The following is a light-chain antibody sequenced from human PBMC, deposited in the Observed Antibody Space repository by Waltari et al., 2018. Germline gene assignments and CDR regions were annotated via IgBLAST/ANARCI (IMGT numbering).Light chain of an antibody. J-gene: IGLJ2*01. CDR3: QAWDSSTVV. CDR2: QDS. CDR1: KLGDKY. V-gene: IGLV3-1*01. Sequence: SYELTQPPSVSVSPGQTASITCSGDKLGDKYACWYQQKPGQSPVRVIYQDSKRPSGIPERLPGSSSGNTATLTISGTQAMDEADYYGQAWDSSTVVFGGGTKLTVL.